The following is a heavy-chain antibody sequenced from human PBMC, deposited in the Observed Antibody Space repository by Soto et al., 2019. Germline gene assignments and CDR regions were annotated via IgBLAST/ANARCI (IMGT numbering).Heavy chain of an antibody. CDR1: GFTFSSYA. J-gene: IGHJ4*02. V-gene: IGHV3-23*01. CDR3: ATTIYYYGSGSYYNAPYYFDY. D-gene: IGHD3-10*01. CDR2: ISGSGGST. Sequence: PGGSLRLSCAASGFTFSSYAMSWVRQAPGKGLEWVSAISGSGGSTYYADSVKGRFTISRDNSKNTLYLQMNSLRAEDTAVYYCATTIYYYGSGSYYNAPYYFDYWGQGTLVTVSS.